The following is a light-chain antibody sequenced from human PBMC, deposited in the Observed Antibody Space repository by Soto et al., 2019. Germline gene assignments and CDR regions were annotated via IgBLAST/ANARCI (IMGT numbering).Light chain of an antibody. CDR2: GAS. CDR1: QSISNN. V-gene: IGKV3-15*01. Sequence: EIVMTQSPATLSVSPGERATLSCGASQSISNNIAWYQKKPGQAPGLVIYGASTRAAGVPARFSGSGSGTEFTLTISSLQSEDFAVYYCQHYNDRPLTFGGGTKVEIK. J-gene: IGKJ4*01. CDR3: QHYNDRPLT.